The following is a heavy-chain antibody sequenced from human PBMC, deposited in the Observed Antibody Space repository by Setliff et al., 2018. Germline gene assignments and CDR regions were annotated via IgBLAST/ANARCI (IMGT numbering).Heavy chain of an antibody. CDR2: TYSDGRT. J-gene: IGHJ5*02. V-gene: IGHV3-53*01. D-gene: IGHD3-22*01. Sequence: GGSLRLSCAASGFDFSYYYMSWARQAPGKGLEWVSVTYSDGRTNYADSVKGRFIISRDNSKNTFDLQMNSLRAEDTAVYYCARDGKQYYYDSTGYYRNWFDPWGQGTLVTVSS. CDR1: GFDFSYYY. CDR3: ARDGKQYYYDSTGYYRNWFDP.